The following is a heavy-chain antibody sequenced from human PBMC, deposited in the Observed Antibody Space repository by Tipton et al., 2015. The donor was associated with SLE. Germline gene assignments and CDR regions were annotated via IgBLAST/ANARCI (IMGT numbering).Heavy chain of an antibody. J-gene: IGHJ4*02. CDR3: ARGLPDFDY. CDR2: FNHIGST. CDR1: GGSLSGYY. V-gene: IGHV4-34*01. Sequence: TLSLTCAVYGGSLSGYYWSWIRQPPGKGLEWFGEFNHIGSTDYNPSLKSRVTISVDTSKNQFSLKLSSVTAADTAVYYCARGLPDFDYWGQGTLVTVSS.